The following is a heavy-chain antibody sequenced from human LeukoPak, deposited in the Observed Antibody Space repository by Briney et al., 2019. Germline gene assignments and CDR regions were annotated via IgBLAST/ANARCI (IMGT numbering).Heavy chain of an antibody. J-gene: IGHJ4*02. CDR3: ARDSSGYDMLDY. D-gene: IGHD5-12*01. CDR1: GGSISSYY. CDR2: IYYSGST. V-gene: IGHV4-59*01. Sequence: SETLSLTCTVSGGSISSYYWSWIRQPPGKGLEWIGYIYYSGSTYYNPSLKSRVTISVDTSKNQFSLKLSSVTAADTAVYYCARDSSGYDMLDYWGQGTLVTVSS.